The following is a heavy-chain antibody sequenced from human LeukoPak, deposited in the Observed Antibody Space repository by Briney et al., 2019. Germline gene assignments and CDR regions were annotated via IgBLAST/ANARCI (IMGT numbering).Heavy chain of an antibody. CDR1: GGS. CDR3: ARRTSGSYSRDAFDI. CDR2: IYYSGST. D-gene: IGHD1-26*01. V-gene: IGHV4-59*01. J-gene: IGHJ3*02. Sequence: SETLSLTCTVSGGSWRWTRQPPGKALAWIRDIYYSGSTNYNPSLKSRVTISVDTSKNQFSLKLSSVTAADTAVYYCARRTSGSYSRDAFDIWGQGTMVTVSS.